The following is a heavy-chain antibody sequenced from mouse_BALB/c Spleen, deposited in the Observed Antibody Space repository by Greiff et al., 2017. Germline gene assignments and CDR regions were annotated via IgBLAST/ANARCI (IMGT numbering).Heavy chain of an antibody. Sequence: EVQLQQSGAELVRPGASVKLSCKASGFNIKDYYMHWVKQRPEQGLEWIGWIDPENGNTIYDPKFQGKASITADTSSNTAYLQLSSLTSEDTAVYYCARPIYDGYYDSMDYWGQGTSVTVSS. V-gene: IGHV14-1*02. CDR1: GFNIKDYY. CDR2: IDPENGNT. J-gene: IGHJ4*01. D-gene: IGHD2-3*01. CDR3: ARPIYDGYYDSMDY.